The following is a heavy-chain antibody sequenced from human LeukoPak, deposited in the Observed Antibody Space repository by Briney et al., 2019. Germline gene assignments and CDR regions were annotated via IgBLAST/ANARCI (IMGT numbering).Heavy chain of an antibody. CDR3: ARGSLAVGQTFAFDI. Sequence: SQTLSLTSLVDAGSISIYYWGWIRPPAERLLEWIGSIYTSESTNYKPSLQSRVTMSVDTSKNQFYMELSCVTAEDTAVYYCARGSLAVGQTFAFDIWGQGTMVTVSS. CDR2: IYTSEST. D-gene: IGHD6-6*01. CDR1: AGSISIYY. V-gene: IGHV4-4*07. J-gene: IGHJ3*02.